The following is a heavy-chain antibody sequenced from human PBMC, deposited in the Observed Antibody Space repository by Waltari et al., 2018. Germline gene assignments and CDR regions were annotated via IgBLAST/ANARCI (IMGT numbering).Heavy chain of an antibody. Sequence: QVQLVQSGAEVTKPGASVKVSCKASGYTFTSYDLNWVRQATGQGLEWMGWMNPNSGNTGYAQKFQGRVTMTRNTSISTAYMELSSLRSEDTAVYYCARRGRRDNWFDPWGQGTLVTVSS. CDR3: ARRGRRDNWFDP. D-gene: IGHD3-16*01. CDR2: MNPNSGNT. V-gene: IGHV1-8*01. CDR1: GYTFTSYD. J-gene: IGHJ5*02.